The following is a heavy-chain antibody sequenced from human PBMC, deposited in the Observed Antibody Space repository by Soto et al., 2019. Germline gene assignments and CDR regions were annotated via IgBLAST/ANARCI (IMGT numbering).Heavy chain of an antibody. J-gene: IGHJ4*02. Sequence: SETLSLTCTVSGGSISSYYWSWIRQPPGKGLEWIGYIYYSGSTNYNPSLKSRVTISVDTSKNQFSLKLSSVTAADTAVYYCARLMVRGVMDYCGQGTLVTVSS. D-gene: IGHD3-10*01. CDR2: IYYSGST. CDR1: GGSISSYY. CDR3: ARLMVRGVMDY. V-gene: IGHV4-59*08.